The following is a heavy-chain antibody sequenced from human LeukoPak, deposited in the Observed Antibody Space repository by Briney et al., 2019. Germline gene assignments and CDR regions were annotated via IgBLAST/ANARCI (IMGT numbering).Heavy chain of an antibody. CDR3: ARVNQSPMIVDYYYYMDV. J-gene: IGHJ6*03. CDR2: IYTSGST. V-gene: IGHV4-4*07. CDR1: GGSIRSYY. D-gene: IGHD3-22*01. Sequence: PSETLSLTCTVSGGSIRSYYWSWIRQPAGKGLEWIGRIYTSGSTNYNPSLKSRVIMSVDTSKNQLSLKLSSVTAADTAVYCCARVNQSPMIVDYYYYMDVWGKGTTVTVAS.